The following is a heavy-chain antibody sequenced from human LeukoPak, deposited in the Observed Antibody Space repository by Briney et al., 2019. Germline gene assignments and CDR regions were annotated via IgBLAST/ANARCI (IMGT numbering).Heavy chain of an antibody. D-gene: IGHD3-9*01. CDR3: ARRRRYFDWLSYDDAFDI. Sequence: ASVKVSCKASGYAFTSYDINWVRQATGQGLECMGWMNPNSGNTGYAQKFQGRVTMTRNTSISTAYMELSSLRSEDTAVYYCARRRRYFDWLSYDDAFDIWGQGTMVTVSS. V-gene: IGHV1-8*01. CDR2: MNPNSGNT. CDR1: GYAFTSYD. J-gene: IGHJ3*02.